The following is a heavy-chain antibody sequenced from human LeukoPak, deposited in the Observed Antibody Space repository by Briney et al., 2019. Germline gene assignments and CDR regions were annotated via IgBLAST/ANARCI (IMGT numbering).Heavy chain of an antibody. CDR2: YIPIFTRT. D-gene: IGHD3-22*01. Sequence: GASVKVSCKAYGDTFSFYALSWVRQAPGQRLEWMGGYIPIFTRTDYAERFQGRVTITTDESSNTAYMELRGLRSDDTAVYYCARHMYYYENTGYSSNPFDYWGQGTLVTVSS. CDR1: GDTFSFYA. CDR3: ARHMYYYENTGYSSNPFDY. J-gene: IGHJ4*02. V-gene: IGHV1-69*05.